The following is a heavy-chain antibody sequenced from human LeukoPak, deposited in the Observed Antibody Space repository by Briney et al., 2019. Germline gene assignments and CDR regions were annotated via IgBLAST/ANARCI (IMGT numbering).Heavy chain of an antibody. CDR1: AASISSYY. Sequence: SETLSLTCTVSAASISSYYWSWIRQPPGKGLKWIGYIYYSGSTNYNPSLKSRVTISVDTSKNQFSLKLSSVTAADTAVYYCARRRSGRNWFDPWGQGTLVTVSS. V-gene: IGHV4-59*01. J-gene: IGHJ5*02. CDR2: IYYSGST. CDR3: ARRRSGRNWFDP. D-gene: IGHD1-14*01.